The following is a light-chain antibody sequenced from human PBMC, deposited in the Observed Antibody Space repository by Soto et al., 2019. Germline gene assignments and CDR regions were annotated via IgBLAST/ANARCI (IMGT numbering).Light chain of an antibody. CDR3: QQYSGSPPHT. Sequence: ESVLTQSPGTLSFSTGERATLSCRASQSVSTTYLGWYQQKPGQAPRLLIYAASSRATGIPDRFSGTGSGTDFTLTISRLEREDFAVYYYQQYSGSPPHTFDQGNKVE. CDR2: AAS. CDR1: QSVSTTY. J-gene: IGKJ2*01. V-gene: IGKV3-20*01.